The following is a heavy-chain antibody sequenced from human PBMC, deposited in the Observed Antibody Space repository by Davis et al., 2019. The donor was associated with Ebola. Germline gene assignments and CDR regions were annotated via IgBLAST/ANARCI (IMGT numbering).Heavy chain of an antibody. J-gene: IGHJ6*02. CDR2: IYSGGST. CDR1: GFTFSSHY. D-gene: IGHD4-17*01. Sequence: GESLKISCAASGFTFSSHYMSWVRQAPGKGLEWVSVIYSGGSTYYADSVKGRFTISRDNSKNTLYLQMNSLRAEDTAVYYCARVDGDYYYGMDVWGQGTTVTVSS. V-gene: IGHV3-66*01. CDR3: ARVDGDYYYGMDV.